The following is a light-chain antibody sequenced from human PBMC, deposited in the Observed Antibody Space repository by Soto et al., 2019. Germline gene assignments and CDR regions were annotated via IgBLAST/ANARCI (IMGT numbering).Light chain of an antibody. CDR3: LQHNTYPYT. J-gene: IGKJ2*01. Sequence: DVQMTQSPSAMSASVGDRVTIACRASQDISRFVAWFQHKPGRAPERLIYETSNLQPGVPSRFSGSGSGTAFTLAISGLQPEDFATYYCLQHNTYPYTFGQGTKLEIK. CDR2: ETS. CDR1: QDISRF. V-gene: IGKV1-17*03.